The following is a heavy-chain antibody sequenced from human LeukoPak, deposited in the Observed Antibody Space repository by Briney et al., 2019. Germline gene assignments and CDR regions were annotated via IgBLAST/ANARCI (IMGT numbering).Heavy chain of an antibody. CDR3: ARDGGSYLPGDYYFDY. D-gene: IGHD1-26*01. J-gene: IGHJ4*02. CDR2: INPNSGGT. Sequence: GASVKVSCKASGYTFTGYYMHWVRQAPGQGLEWMGWINPNSGGTNYAQKFQGRVTMTRDTSISTAYTELSRLRSDDTAVYYCARDGGSYLPGDYYFDYWGQGTLVTVSS. V-gene: IGHV1-2*02. CDR1: GYTFTGYY.